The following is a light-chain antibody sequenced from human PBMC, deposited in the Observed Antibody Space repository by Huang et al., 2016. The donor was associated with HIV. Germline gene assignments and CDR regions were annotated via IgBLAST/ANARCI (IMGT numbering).Light chain of an antibody. CDR1: QNINNNF. J-gene: IGKJ1*01. V-gene: IGKV3-20*01. CDR3: HQYGDSRGT. CDR2: GAA. Sequence: EIVLTQSPGTLSLSPGERATLSCRARQNINNNFLAWYQQKPGQAPRLLIYGAASSATGVPDRFSGSGSGTDFTLTISRLEPEDFAVYYCHQYGDSRGTFGQGTKVEIK.